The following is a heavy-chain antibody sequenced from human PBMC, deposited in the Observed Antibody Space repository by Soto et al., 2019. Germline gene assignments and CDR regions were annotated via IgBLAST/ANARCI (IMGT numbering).Heavy chain of an antibody. J-gene: IGHJ6*02. V-gene: IGHV1-69*13. Sequence: SVKVSCKASGGTFSSYAISWVRQAPGQGLEWMGGIIPIFGTANYAQKFQGRVTITADESTSTAYMELSSLRSEDTAVYYCARDCSSTSCYTAYYYYYYGMDVWGQGTRVTVSS. CDR2: IIPIFGTA. CDR1: GGTFSSYA. D-gene: IGHD2-2*02. CDR3: ARDCSSTSCYTAYYYYYYGMDV.